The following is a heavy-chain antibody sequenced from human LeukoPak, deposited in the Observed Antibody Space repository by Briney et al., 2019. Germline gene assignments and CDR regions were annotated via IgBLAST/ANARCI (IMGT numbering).Heavy chain of an antibody. CDR1: GFTFSSYA. CDR3: AKDGDIVVVIADYAFDI. CDR2: ISGSGGST. V-gene: IGHV3-23*01. Sequence: GGSLRLSCAASGFTFSSYAMSWVRQAPGKGLEWVSAISGSGGSTYYADSVKGPFTISRDNSKNTLYLQMNSLRAEDTAVYYCAKDGDIVVVIADYAFDIWGQGTMVTVSS. D-gene: IGHD2-21*01. J-gene: IGHJ3*02.